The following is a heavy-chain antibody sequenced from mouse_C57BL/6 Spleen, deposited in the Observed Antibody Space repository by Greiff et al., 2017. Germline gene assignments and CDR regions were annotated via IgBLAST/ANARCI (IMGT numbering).Heavy chain of an antibody. D-gene: IGHD2-10*02. V-gene: IGHV5-17*01. Sequence: EVKVVESGGGLVKPGGSLKLSCAASGFTFSDYGMHRVRQAPEKGLVWVAYISSGSSTIYFADTVGGRFTMCRDNAKNTLSLRMTSLRSEDTAMYYCARRGYGVDYWGQGTTLTVSS. CDR1: GFTFSDYG. CDR3: ARRGYGVDY. CDR2: ISSGSSTI. J-gene: IGHJ2*01.